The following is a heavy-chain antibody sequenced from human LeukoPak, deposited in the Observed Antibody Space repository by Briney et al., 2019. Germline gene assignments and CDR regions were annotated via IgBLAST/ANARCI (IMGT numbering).Heavy chain of an antibody. Sequence: GGSLRLSCAASGFTFSSYGMSWVRQAPGKGLEWVSSISSGSSYMYYADSVKGRFTISRDNAKNSLYLQMNSLRAEDTAVYYCAGSDTIGYLPREWDYWYFDLWGRGTLVTVSS. V-gene: IGHV3-21*01. CDR3: AGSDTIGYLPREWDYWYFDL. CDR2: ISSGSSYM. D-gene: IGHD3-22*01. J-gene: IGHJ2*01. CDR1: GFTFSSYG.